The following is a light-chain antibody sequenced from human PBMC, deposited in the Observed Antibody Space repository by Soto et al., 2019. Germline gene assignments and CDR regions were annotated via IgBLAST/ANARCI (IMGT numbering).Light chain of an antibody. CDR2: AAS. J-gene: IGKJ3*01. V-gene: IGKV1-39*01. CDR3: QQSHNMPFT. CDR1: QSITNY. Sequence: DIQMTQSPSSLSASVGDRVTITCRASQSITNYLNWYQHKPGKAPKLLVYAASSLQSGVPSRFSGSGSETDFTLTISSLQPEDFATYFCQQSHNMPFTFGPGTKVDIK.